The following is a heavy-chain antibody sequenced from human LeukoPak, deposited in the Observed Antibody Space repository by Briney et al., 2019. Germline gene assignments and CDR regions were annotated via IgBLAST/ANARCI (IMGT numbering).Heavy chain of an antibody. V-gene: IGHV4-34*01. CDR2: INHSERT. J-gene: IGHJ5*02. Sequence: SETLSLTCAVYGGSFSGYYWSWIRQPPGKGLEWIGEINHSERTNYNPSLKSRVTISVDTSKNQCSLKLSSVIAADTAVYYCARGYQLLWGGWFDPWGQGTLVTVSS. CDR1: GGSFSGYY. CDR3: ARGYQLLWGGWFDP. D-gene: IGHD2-2*01.